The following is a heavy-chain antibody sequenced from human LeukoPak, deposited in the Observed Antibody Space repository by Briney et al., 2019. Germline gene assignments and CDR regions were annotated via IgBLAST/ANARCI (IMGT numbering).Heavy chain of an antibody. CDR2: ISGYNGNT. D-gene: IGHD2-15*01. V-gene: IGHV1-18*01. CDR3: ARGLSCSGNTCYAAHFDS. J-gene: IGHJ4*02. Sequence: ASVKVSCKASGDTFTTYGITWVRQAPGQGLEWMGWISGYNGNTEYTQKFQGRVAMTRDTSTSTAYMELRSLRSDDTAVYYCARGLSCSGNTCYAAHFDSWGQGTLVTVSS. CDR1: GDTFTTYG.